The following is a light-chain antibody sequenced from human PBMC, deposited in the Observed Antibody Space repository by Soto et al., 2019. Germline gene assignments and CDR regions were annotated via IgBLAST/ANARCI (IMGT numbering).Light chain of an antibody. J-gene: IGKJ1*01. CDR1: QSISSY. Sequence: DIQMTQSPSSLSASVGDRVTITCRASQSISSYLNCYQQKPGKAPMLLIYAAASLQRGVPSRFSGSGSGTDFPVTISSLQPEDFATYYCHQSYSTPRWTFGQGKQVAIK. CDR2: AAA. V-gene: IGKV1-39*01. CDR3: HQSYSTPRWT.